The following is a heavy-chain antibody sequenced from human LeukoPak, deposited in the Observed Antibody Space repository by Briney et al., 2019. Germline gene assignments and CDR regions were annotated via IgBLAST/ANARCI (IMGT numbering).Heavy chain of an antibody. CDR2: ISWNSGSI. V-gene: IGHV3-9*01. Sequence: GGSLRLSCAAPGFTFDDYAMHWVRQAPGKGLEWVSGISWNSGSIGYADSVKGRFTISRDNAKNSLYLQMNSLRAEDTALYYCAKDSSSSWYQASPFDYWGQGTLVTVSS. CDR1: GFTFDDYA. D-gene: IGHD6-13*01. CDR3: AKDSSSSWYQASPFDY. J-gene: IGHJ4*02.